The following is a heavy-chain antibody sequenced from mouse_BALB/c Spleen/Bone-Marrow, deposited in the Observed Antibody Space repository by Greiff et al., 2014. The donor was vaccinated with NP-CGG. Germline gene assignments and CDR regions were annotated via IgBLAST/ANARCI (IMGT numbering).Heavy chain of an antibody. Sequence: QVQLKQSGAELVRPGASVKLSCTTSGYIFTSYWIHWVKQRPGQGLEWIARIYPGTGTTFYNEKFKGKATLTADQSSSTAYLQLSNLKSEDSAVYFCAREYGNYNYALDYWGQGTSVTVSS. V-gene: IGHV1S132*01. CDR3: AREYGNYNYALDY. CDR2: IYPGTGTT. D-gene: IGHD2-10*02. CDR1: GYIFTSYW. J-gene: IGHJ4*01.